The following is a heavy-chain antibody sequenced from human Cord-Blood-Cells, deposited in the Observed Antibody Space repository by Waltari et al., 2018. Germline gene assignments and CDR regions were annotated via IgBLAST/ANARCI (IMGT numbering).Heavy chain of an antibody. CDR1: GFTFSRYG. CDR2: ISYDGSNK. J-gene: IGHJ4*02. CDR3: ASDKGLVYAY. D-gene: IGHD6-6*01. Sequence: QVQLVESGGGGVQPGRSLRLSCAAPGFTFSRYGLHWVRQAPGKGLEWVAVISYDGSNKYYADSVKGRFTISRDNSKNTLYLQMNSLRAEDTAVYYCASDKGLVYAYWGQGTLVTVSS. V-gene: IGHV3-30*03.